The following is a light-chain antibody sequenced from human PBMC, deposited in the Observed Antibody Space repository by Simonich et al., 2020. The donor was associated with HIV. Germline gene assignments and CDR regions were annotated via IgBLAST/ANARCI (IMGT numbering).Light chain of an antibody. CDR1: QGVSNS. V-gene: IGKV1-9*01. Sequence: DILMTQSPSSLPASVGDRVTITCRASQGVSNSLAWYQQKPGEAPKLLIYAASTLQSGVPSRFSRSGSGTEFTLTISSLQPEDFATYYCQQLNSYPRALTFGGGTKVEIK. CDR2: AAS. J-gene: IGKJ4*01. CDR3: QQLNSYPRALT.